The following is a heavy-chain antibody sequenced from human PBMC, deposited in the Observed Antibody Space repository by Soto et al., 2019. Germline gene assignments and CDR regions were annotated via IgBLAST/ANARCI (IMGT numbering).Heavy chain of an antibody. CDR1: GYTFTDYY. Sequence: ASVKVSCKASGYTFTDYYMHWVRQAPGQGLEWMGWINPTSGGTNSAQKFQGRVTMTRDTSISTAYMEVSRLSSDDTAVYYCARDKVAGDYYYYDMDLWGQGTTVTVSS. CDR2: INPTSGGT. V-gene: IGHV1-2*02. CDR3: ARDKVAGDYYYYDMDL. D-gene: IGHD6-19*01. J-gene: IGHJ6*02.